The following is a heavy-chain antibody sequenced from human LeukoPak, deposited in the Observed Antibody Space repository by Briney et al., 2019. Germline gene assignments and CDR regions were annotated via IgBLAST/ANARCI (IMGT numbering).Heavy chain of an antibody. CDR2: ISAYNGNT. J-gene: IGHJ4*02. CDR1: GYTFTSYG. Sequence: ASVKVSCKASGYTFTSYGISWVRQAPGQGLEWMGWISAYNGNTNYAQKFQGRVTMTRDTSISTAYMELINLRSDDTAVYYCARGTPYCSRASCYNYWGQGSLVTVSS. CDR3: ARGTPYCSRASCYNY. D-gene: IGHD2-2*02. V-gene: IGHV1-18*01.